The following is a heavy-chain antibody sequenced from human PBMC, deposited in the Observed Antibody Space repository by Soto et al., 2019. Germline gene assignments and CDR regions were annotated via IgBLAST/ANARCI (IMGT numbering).Heavy chain of an antibody. D-gene: IGHD3-22*01. CDR2: MYSGGNT. J-gene: IGHJ5*02. Sequence: PSETLSLTCTVSGGSFSSSTYYWGWIRQPPGKGLEWIGSMYSGGNTYYNPSLKSRVTVSVDTSKNHFSLKLTSVTAADTAMYYCARQPYDSTGYYYGAWGQGTLVTVYS. CDR1: GGSFSSSTYY. CDR3: ARQPYDSTGYYYGA. V-gene: IGHV4-39*01.